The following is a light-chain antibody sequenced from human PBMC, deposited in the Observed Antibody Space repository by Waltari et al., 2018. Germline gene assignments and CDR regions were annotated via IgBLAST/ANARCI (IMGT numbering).Light chain of an antibody. CDR2: AAY. J-gene: IGKJ1*01. V-gene: IGKV1-8*01. Sequence: AIRITQSPSSLSASTGERVTITCRACQGISSFLAWYQKKPGKAPKLLIYAAYTLQSGVPSRFSGSGSGTDFTLAISSLQSDDFATFYCQQYCGYPPTFGQGTKVEIK. CDR3: QQYCGYPPT. CDR1: QGISSF.